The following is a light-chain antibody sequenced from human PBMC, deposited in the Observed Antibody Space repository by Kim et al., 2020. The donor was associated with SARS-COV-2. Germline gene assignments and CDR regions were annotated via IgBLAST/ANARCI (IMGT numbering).Light chain of an antibody. CDR1: SSDVGGYNF. J-gene: IGLJ1*01. V-gene: IGLV2-8*01. Sequence: QSVTISCTGTSSDVGGYNFVSWYQQRPGKAPKVIIYDVNTRPSGVPDRFSGSKSGSTASLTVSGLQAEDEADYYCSSYAGTNNYVFGTGTKVTVL. CDR2: DVN. CDR3: SSYAGTNNYV.